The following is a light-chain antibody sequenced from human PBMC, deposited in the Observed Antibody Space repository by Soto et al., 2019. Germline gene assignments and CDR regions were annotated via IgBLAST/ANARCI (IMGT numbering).Light chain of an antibody. J-gene: IGKJ4*01. CDR2: DAS. CDR3: QQYNNWPLT. CDR1: QSVSRH. Sequence: ERVLTQSPASLSLSPGERATLSCRASQSVSRHLAWYQQRPGQAPRLLIYDASFRATGIPVRFSGSGSGTDFTLTISSLQSEDLGVYYCQQYNNWPLTFGGGTKVDIK. V-gene: IGKV3-15*01.